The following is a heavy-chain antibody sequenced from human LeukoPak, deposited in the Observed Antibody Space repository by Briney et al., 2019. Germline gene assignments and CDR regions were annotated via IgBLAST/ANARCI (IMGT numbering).Heavy chain of an antibody. J-gene: IGHJ4*02. D-gene: IGHD1-26*01. V-gene: IGHV3-30*18. CDR1: GFTFSSYG. CDR3: AKDLTGGNYYLDY. Sequence: PGRSLRLSCTTTGFTFSSYGMHWVRQAPGKGLERVAVISSDGSGKHSAESVKGRFTISRDNSKNTLYLQMNSLRAEDTAVYYCAKDLTGGNYYLDYWGQGTLVTVSS. CDR2: ISSDGSGK.